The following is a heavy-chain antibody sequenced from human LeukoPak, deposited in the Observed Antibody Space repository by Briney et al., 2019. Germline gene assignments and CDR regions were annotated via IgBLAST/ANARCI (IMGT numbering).Heavy chain of an antibody. D-gene: IGHD3-10*01. CDR2: IYYSGST. J-gene: IGHJ2*01. CDR3: ARAPYYYGSGNTAFDL. V-gene: IGHV4-59*01. CDR1: GGSISSYY. Sequence: SETLSLTCTVSGGSISSYYWSWIRQPPGKGLEWIGYIYYSGSTNYNPSLKSRVTISVDTSKNQFSLKLSSVTAADTAVYYCARAPYYYGSGNTAFDLWGRGTLVTVSS.